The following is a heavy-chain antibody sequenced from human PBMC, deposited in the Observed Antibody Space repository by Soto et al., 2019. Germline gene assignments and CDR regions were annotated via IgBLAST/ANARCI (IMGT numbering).Heavy chain of an antibody. CDR2: IWYDGSNK. J-gene: IGHJ6*02. CDR1: GFTFNNYG. V-gene: IGHV3-33*01. Sequence: QVQLVESGGGVVQPGTSLRLSCAASGFTFNNYGMHWVRQAPGKGLEWVAIIWYDGSNKYHEDSVKGRFTISRDNSKKTLYLQMNSLRAEDTAVYYCARDFGTVPAPQSIGGMDVWGQGTTVTVSS. D-gene: IGHD2-2*01. CDR3: ARDFGTVPAPQSIGGMDV.